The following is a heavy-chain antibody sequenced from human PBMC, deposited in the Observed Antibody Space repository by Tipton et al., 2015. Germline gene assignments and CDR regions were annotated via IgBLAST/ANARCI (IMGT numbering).Heavy chain of an antibody. CDR3: ARLGGLAADY. Sequence: RSLRLSCAASGFTFSDYGMHWVRQAPGKGLEWVAVIWDDGSDKYYGDSVKGRFTISRDNSKNTLYLQMNSLRAEDTAVYYCARLGGLAADYWGQGTLVTVSS. D-gene: IGHD6-25*01. CDR2: IWDDGSDK. CDR1: GFTFSDYG. J-gene: IGHJ4*02. V-gene: IGHV3-33*01.